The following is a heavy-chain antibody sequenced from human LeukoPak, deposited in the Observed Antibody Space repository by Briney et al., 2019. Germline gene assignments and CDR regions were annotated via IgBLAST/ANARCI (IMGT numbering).Heavy chain of an antibody. Sequence: PSETLSLTCAVYGGSFSGYYWSWIRQPPGKGLEWIGEINHSGSTNYNPSLKSRVTISVDTSKNQFSLKLSSVTAADTAVYYCARVNWNYYDSSGSFVGVDYWGQGTLVTVSS. J-gene: IGHJ4*02. D-gene: IGHD3-22*01. CDR2: INHSGST. CDR3: ARVNWNYYDSSGSFVGVDY. V-gene: IGHV4-34*01. CDR1: GGSFSGYY.